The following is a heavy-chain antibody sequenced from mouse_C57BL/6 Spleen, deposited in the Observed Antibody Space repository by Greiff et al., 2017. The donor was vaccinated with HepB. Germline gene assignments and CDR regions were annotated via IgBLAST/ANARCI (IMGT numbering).Heavy chain of an antibody. D-gene: IGHD1-1*01. CDR2: INPNNGGT. CDR3: ARCDCGSGGGYFDV. CDR1: GYTFTDYN. J-gene: IGHJ1*03. V-gene: IGHV1-18*01. Sequence: VQLQQSGPELVKPGASVKIPCKASGYTFTDYNMDWVKQSHGKSLEWIGDINPNNGGTIYNQKFKGKATLTVDKSSSTAYMELRSLTSEDTAVYYGARCDCGSGGGYFDVWGTGTTVTVSS.